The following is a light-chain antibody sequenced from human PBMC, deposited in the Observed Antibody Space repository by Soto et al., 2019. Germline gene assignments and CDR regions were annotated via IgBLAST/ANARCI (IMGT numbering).Light chain of an antibody. Sequence: EIVLTQSPGTLSLSPGERVTLSCRASKGLSSGYLPWYQQKFGQAPRLLIYDASRRATGIPERFSGSGSGTDFTLTINRLEPEDFAVYYCQQYGSSPTFGLGTKVEIK. V-gene: IGKV3-20*01. CDR3: QQYGSSPT. CDR1: KGLSSGY. CDR2: DAS. J-gene: IGKJ1*01.